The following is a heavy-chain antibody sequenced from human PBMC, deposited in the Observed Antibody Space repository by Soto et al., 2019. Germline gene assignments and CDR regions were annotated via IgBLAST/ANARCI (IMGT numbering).Heavy chain of an antibody. Sequence: GASVKVSCKASGFTSTSSAFQWLRQARGQRLEWIGWIAVGSGYTNYAQRFQDRVTLTRDMSTATTYMELSRLTSEDTAIYYCAADATAWQQMVPSDYWGQGTLVTVSS. CDR2: IAVGSGYT. D-gene: IGHD2-8*01. V-gene: IGHV1-58*01. J-gene: IGHJ4*02. CDR1: GFTSTSSA. CDR3: AADATAWQQMVPSDY.